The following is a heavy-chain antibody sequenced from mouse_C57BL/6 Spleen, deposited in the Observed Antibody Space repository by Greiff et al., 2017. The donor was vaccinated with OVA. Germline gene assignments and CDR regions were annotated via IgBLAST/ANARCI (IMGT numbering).Heavy chain of an antibody. CDR2: INPSTGGT. V-gene: IGHV1-42*01. D-gene: IGHD2-5*01. CDR3: ASYSNYLYYFDD. Sequence: VQLQQSGPELVKPGASVKISCKASGYSFTGYYMNWVKQSPEKSLEWIGEINPSTGGTTYNQKFKAKATLTVDKSSSTAYMQLKSLTSEDSAVYYCASYSNYLYYFDDWGQGTTLTVSS. CDR1: GYSFTGYY. J-gene: IGHJ2*01.